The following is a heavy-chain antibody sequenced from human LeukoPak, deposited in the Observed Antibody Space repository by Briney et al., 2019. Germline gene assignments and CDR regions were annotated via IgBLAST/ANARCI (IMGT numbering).Heavy chain of an antibody. CDR1: GFTFSSYS. CDR3: ARDDSSGHQDFDY. CDR2: ISSSSSTI. Sequence: GGSLRLSCAASGFTFSSYSMNWVRRAPGKGLEWVSYISSSSSTIYYADSVKGRFTISRDNAKNSLYLQMNSLRAEDTAVYYCARDDSSGHQDFDYWGQGTLVTVSS. J-gene: IGHJ4*02. V-gene: IGHV3-48*01. D-gene: IGHD3-22*01.